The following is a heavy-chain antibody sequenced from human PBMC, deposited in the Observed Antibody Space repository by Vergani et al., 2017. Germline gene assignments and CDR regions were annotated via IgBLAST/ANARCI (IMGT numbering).Heavy chain of an antibody. J-gene: IGHJ4*02. CDR2: ISYDGGRR. CDR1: GFTFSGSA. V-gene: IGHV3-30*18. CDR3: ANDLSYSSAWPHCYS. D-gene: IGHD4-11*01. Sequence: VQLLESGGGLVKPGGSLTLSCAASGFTFSGSAMHWVRQAPGKGLEGVAMISYDGGRRDYGDFAKGRFTISRDSSKTVYLQVNSLRVEDTAMYFCANDLSYSSAWPHCYSRVQGTLVTVSS.